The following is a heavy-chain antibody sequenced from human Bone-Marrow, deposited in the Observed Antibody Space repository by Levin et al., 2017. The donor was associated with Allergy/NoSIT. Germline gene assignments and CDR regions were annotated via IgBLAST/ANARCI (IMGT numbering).Heavy chain of an antibody. CDR3: AAAPVVVVSYYYYGMDV. CDR2: IVVGSGNT. J-gene: IGHJ6*02. D-gene: IGHD2-21*01. V-gene: IGHV1-58*01. CDR1: GFTFTSSA. Sequence: SVKVSCKASGFTFTSSAVQWVRQARGQRLEWIGWIVVGSGNTNYAQKFQERVTITRDMSTSTAYMELSSLRSEDTAVYYCAAAPVVVVSYYYYGMDVWGQGTTVTVSS.